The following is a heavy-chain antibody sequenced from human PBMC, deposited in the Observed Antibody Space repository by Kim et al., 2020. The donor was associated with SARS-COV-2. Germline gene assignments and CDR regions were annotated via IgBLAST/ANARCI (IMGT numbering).Heavy chain of an antibody. Sequence: GRFTITRENSKNTLYLQMNSLRAEDTAVYYCARAFLFGGYCSGGSCYMGNYWGQGTLVTVSS. D-gene: IGHD2-15*01. CDR3: ARAFLFGGYCSGGSCYMGNY. V-gene: IGHV3-30*01. J-gene: IGHJ4*02.